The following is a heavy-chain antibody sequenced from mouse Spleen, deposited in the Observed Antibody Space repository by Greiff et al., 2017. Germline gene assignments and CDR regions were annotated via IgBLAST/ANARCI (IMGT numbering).Heavy chain of an antibody. CDR1: GFTFSSYA. CDR3: ARGTDYRYFDY. V-gene: IGHV5-9-1*01. CDR2: ISSGGSYT. Sequence: EVKLMESGGGLVKPGGSLKLSCAASGFTFSSYAMSWVRQTPEKRLEWVATISSGGSYTYYPDSVKGRFTISRDNAKNTLYLQMSSLRSEDTAMYYCARGTDYRYFDYWGQGTTLTVSS. D-gene: IGHD2-14*01. J-gene: IGHJ2*01.